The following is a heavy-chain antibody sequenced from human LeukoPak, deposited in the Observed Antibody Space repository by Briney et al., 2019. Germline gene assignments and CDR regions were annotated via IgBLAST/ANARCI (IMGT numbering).Heavy chain of an antibody. Sequence: PGGSLRLSCAASGFTFSSYAMHWVRQAPGKGLEWVSSITSNSTSMYYADSVKGRFTISRDNAKNSLYLQMNSLRAEDTAVYYCARTYYDILTGYNPYFDYWGQGTLVTVSS. D-gene: IGHD3-9*01. J-gene: IGHJ4*02. CDR2: ITSNSTSM. CDR1: GFTFSSYA. V-gene: IGHV3-21*01. CDR3: ARTYYDILTGYNPYFDY.